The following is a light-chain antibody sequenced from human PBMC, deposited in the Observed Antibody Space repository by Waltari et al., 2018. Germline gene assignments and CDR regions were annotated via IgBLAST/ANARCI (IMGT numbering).Light chain of an antibody. CDR2: AAS. V-gene: IGKV1-39*01. J-gene: IGKJ1*01. CDR1: QSINNH. Sequence: IQMTQSPSSLSASVGDRVTITCRASQSINNHLNWYQQKPGKAPKLLIYAASSVQNGVPSTFSGSGFGTDFTLTISSLQPEDFATYYCQQSYITWTFGQGTKVEIK. CDR3: QQSYITWT.